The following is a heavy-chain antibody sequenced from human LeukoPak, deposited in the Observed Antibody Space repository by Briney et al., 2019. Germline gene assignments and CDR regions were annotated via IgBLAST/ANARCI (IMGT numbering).Heavy chain of an antibody. V-gene: IGHV3-23*01. CDR2: ISGSGGST. CDR1: GFTFSSYA. J-gene: IGHJ4*02. Sequence: GGSLRLSCAASGFTFSSYAMTWVRQAPGKGLEWVSAISGSGGSTYYADSVKGRFTISRDNSKNTLYLQMNSLRAEDTAVYYCARDQEPIAVAGTPRHWGQGTLVTVSS. CDR3: ARDQEPIAVAGTPRH. D-gene: IGHD6-19*01.